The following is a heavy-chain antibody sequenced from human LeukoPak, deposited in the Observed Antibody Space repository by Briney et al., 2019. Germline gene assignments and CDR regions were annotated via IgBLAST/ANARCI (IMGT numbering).Heavy chain of an antibody. D-gene: IGHD5-18*01. J-gene: IGHJ4*02. CDR2: ISGSGDTT. Sequence: GGSLRLSCAASRFTFSSYGMHWARQAPGKGLEWVSAISGSGDTTYYADSVKGRFTISRDNSKNTLYLQMNSLRAEDTAVYYCAKAKTQAMVLPGNYWGQGTLVTVSS. V-gene: IGHV3-23*01. CDR1: RFTFSSYG. CDR3: AKAKTQAMVLPGNY.